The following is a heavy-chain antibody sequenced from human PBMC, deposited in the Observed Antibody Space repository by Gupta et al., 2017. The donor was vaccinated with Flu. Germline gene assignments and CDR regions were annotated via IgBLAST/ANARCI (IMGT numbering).Heavy chain of an antibody. CDR2: IIPIFGTA. CDR3: ARLPLSDYYDSSGLFGTNTNYFDY. J-gene: IGHJ4*02. V-gene: IGHV1-69*06. D-gene: IGHD3-22*01. CDR1: GGTFSSYA. Sequence: QVQLVQSGAEVKKPGSSVKVSCKASGGTFSSYAISWVRQAPGQGLEWMGGIIPIFGTANYAQKFQGRVTITADKSTSTAYMELSSLRSEDTAVYYCARLPLSDYYDSSGLFGTNTNYFDYWGQGTLVTVSS.